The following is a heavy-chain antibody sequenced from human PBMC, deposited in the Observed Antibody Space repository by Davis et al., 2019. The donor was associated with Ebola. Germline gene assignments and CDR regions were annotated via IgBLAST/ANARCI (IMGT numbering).Heavy chain of an antibody. CDR2: INHSGST. CDR3: ARGRGKWLRFYGMDV. D-gene: IGHD5-12*01. V-gene: IGHV4-34*01. CDR1: GGSFSGYY. J-gene: IGHJ6*02. Sequence: SETLSLTCAVYGGSFSGYYWSWIRQPPGKGLEWIGEINHSGSTNYNPSLKGRVTISVDTSKNQFSLKLSSVTAADTAVYYCARGRGKWLRFYGMDVWGQGTTVTVSS.